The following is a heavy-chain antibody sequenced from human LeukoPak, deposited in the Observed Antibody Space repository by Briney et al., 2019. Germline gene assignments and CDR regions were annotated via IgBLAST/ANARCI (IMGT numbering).Heavy chain of an antibody. D-gene: IGHD3-10*01. CDR3: ARVMESMVRGVIIGMDV. J-gene: IGHJ6*02. CDR2: INHSGST. V-gene: IGHV4-34*01. Sequence: SETLSLTCAVYGGSFSGYYWSWIRQPPGKGLEWIGEINHSGSTNYNPSLKSRVTISVDTSKNQFSLKLSSVTAADTAVYYCARVMESMVRGVIIGMDVWGQGTTVTVSS. CDR1: GGSFSGYY.